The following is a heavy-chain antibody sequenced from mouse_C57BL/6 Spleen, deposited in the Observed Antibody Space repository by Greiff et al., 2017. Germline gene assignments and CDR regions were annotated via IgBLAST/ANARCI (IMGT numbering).Heavy chain of an antibody. D-gene: IGHD2-1*01. CDR2: IDPETGGT. V-gene: IGHV1-15*01. Sequence: QVQLQQPGAELVRPGASVTLSCKASGYTFTDYEMHWVKQTPVHGLEWIGAIDPETGGTAYNQKFKGKAILTADKSSSTAYMELRSLTSEDSAVYYCTRGVGYYGNYDWYFDVWGTGTTVTVSS. J-gene: IGHJ1*03. CDR1: GYTFTDYE. CDR3: TRGVGYYGNYDWYFDV.